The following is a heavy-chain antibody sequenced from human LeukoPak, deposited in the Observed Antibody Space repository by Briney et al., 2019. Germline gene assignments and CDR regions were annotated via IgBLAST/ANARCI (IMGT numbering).Heavy chain of an antibody. CDR3: ARERAAVAAAGTRWLDP. CDR1: GFTFSSYS. J-gene: IGHJ5*02. D-gene: IGHD6-13*01. CDR2: ISSSSSYI. V-gene: IGHV3-21*01. Sequence: GGSLRLSCAASGFTFSSYSMNWVRQAPGKGLEWVSSISSSSSYIYYADSVKGRFTISRDNAKNSLYLQMNSLRAEDTAVYYCARERAAVAAAGTRWLDPWGQGTLVTVSS.